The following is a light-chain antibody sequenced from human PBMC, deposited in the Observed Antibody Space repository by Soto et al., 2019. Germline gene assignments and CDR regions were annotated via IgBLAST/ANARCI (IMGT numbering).Light chain of an antibody. CDR2: WAS. CDR1: QSVLYSSNNKNY. Sequence: DIVMTQSPDSLAVSLGERATINCKSSQSVLYSSNNKNYLAWYQQKPGQPPKLLIYWASTRESGVPDRFSGSGSGTDFTLTIRSMQAEDVAVYYCQQYYRSPLTFGGGTKVDIK. CDR3: QQYYRSPLT. V-gene: IGKV4-1*01. J-gene: IGKJ4*01.